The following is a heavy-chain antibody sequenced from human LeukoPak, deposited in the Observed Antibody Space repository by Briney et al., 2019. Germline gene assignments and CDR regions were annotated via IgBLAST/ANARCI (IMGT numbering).Heavy chain of an antibody. V-gene: IGHV1-2*02. D-gene: IGHD3-3*01. CDR1: GYTFTGDY. CDR3: AKSYTIQYYFDY. CDR2: INPNSGGT. J-gene: IGHJ4*02. Sequence: ASVKVSCKASGYTFTGDYIHWVRQAPGQGLEWMGWINPNSGGTNYAQKFQGRVTMTRDTSISTAYMELSSLRSGDTAVYYCAKSYTIQYYFDYWGQGTLVTVSS.